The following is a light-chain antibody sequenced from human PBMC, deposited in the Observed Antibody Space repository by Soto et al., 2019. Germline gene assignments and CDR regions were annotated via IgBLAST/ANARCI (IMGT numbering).Light chain of an antibody. Sequence: DIRMTQSPSPLSASVGDRVTITCRASQTINIFLKWYQQKPGKAPMLLIYAASNLQSGVPSRFSGSGSGTDFTLTINSLQPEDFATYYCQQSYSTPITFGQGTRLE. CDR1: QTINIF. V-gene: IGKV1-39*01. J-gene: IGKJ5*01. CDR3: QQSYSTPIT. CDR2: AAS.